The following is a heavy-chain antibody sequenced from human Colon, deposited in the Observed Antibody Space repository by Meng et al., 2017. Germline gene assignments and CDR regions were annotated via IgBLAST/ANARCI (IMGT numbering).Heavy chain of an antibody. Sequence: VQLGQSGAEVKKPGASVKVSCKTSEYPFTSYDIEWVRQATGQGLEWMGWMNPNTGKTGYAQKFQGRVTMTRNTSISTAYMELGSLSAEDTAVYFCARVSGFGQNFIRFWGQGTLVTVSS. V-gene: IGHV1-8*01. CDR3: ARVSGFGQNFIRF. CDR2: MNPNTGKT. CDR1: EYPFTSYD. J-gene: IGHJ4*02. D-gene: IGHD3-3*01.